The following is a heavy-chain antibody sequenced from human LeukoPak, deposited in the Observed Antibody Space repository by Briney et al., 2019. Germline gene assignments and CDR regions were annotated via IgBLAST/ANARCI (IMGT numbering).Heavy chain of an antibody. CDR2: INHSGST. Sequence: SETLSLTCAVYGGSFSGYYWSWIRQPPGKGLEWIGEINHSGSTNYNPSLKSRVTMSVDTSKNQFSLKLSSVTAADTAVYYCARVGYCSSTSCYQRKDAFDIWGQGTMVTVSS. D-gene: IGHD2-2*01. J-gene: IGHJ3*02. CDR1: GGSFSGYY. CDR3: ARVGYCSSTSCYQRKDAFDI. V-gene: IGHV4-34*01.